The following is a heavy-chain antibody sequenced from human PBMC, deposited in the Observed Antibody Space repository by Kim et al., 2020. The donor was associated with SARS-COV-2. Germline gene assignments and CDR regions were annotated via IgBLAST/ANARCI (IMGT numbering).Heavy chain of an antibody. Sequence: VPVKGRFTISRDNAKNTLSLQMNSLRAEDTAVYYCAKSVILTVYPYYFDYWGQGTLVTVSS. V-gene: IGHV3-23*01. CDR3: AKSVILTVYPYYFDY. J-gene: IGHJ4*02. D-gene: IGHD3-9*01.